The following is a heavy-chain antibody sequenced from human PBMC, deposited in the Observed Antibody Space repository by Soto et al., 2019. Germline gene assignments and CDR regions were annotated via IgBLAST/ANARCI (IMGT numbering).Heavy chain of an antibody. CDR3: ANQGIAAAGRTLDY. Sequence: GGSLRLSCAASGFTFSSYAMSWVRQAPGKGLEWVSAISGSGGSTYYSDSVKGRFTISRDNSKNTLYLQMNSLRAEDTAVYYCANQGIAAAGRTLDYWGQGTLVTVSS. CDR2: ISGSGGST. V-gene: IGHV3-23*01. D-gene: IGHD6-13*01. J-gene: IGHJ4*02. CDR1: GFTFSSYA.